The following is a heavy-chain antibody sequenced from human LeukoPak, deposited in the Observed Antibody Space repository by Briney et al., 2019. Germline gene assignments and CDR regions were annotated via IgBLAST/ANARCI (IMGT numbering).Heavy chain of an antibody. Sequence: GRSLILSHASCGFIFSSYAVKWVRQTRRKGLEWGLANSGSGDTSYADSVKVRFTIARYNCKTTLYLQMHSLRAEATAICSCAKDILASSSWYCAFDTWGQGTMAAVSS. CDR1: GFIFSSYA. D-gene: IGHD6-13*01. CDR2: NSGSGDTS. J-gene: IGHJ3*02. CDR3: AKDILASSSWYCAFDT. V-gene: IGHV3-23*01.